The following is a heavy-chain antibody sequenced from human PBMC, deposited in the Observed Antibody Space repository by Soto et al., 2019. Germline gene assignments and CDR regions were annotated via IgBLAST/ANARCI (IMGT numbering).Heavy chain of an antibody. CDR1: GYTFTSYY. Sequence: ASVKVSCKASGYTFTSYYMHWVRQAPGQGLEWMGIINPSGGSTRYAQKFQGRVTMTRDTSTSTVYMELSSLRSEDTAVYYCARETYYDVLTGYYGPFYYHYGMDVWG. CDR2: INPSGGST. V-gene: IGHV1-46*03. J-gene: IGHJ6*02. D-gene: IGHD3-9*01. CDR3: ARETYYDVLTGYYGPFYYHYGMDV.